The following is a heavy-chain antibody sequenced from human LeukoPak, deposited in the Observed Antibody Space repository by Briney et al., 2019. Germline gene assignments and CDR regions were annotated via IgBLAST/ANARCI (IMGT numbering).Heavy chain of an antibody. CDR3: ARGRGYYQDY. Sequence: PSETLSLTCTVSSGSFSSYYWSWIRQTAGKGVESLGRIYITASTSYNPSLQRRVTMSVHTSKNQFSLNLSSVTAADTAVYYCARGRGYYQDYWGQGTLVTVSS. D-gene: IGHD3-22*01. V-gene: IGHV4-4*07. J-gene: IGHJ4*02. CDR1: SGSFSSYY. CDR2: IYITAST.